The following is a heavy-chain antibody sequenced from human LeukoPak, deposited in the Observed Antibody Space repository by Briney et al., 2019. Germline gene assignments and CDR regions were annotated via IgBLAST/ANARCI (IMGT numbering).Heavy chain of an antibody. J-gene: IGHJ5*02. Sequence: ASVKVSCKASGYTFTSYYMHWVRQAPGQGLEWMGIINPSGGSTSYAQKFQGRVTMTRGMSTSTVYMELSSLRSEDTAVYYCAREGSSSWLPNWFDPWGQGTLVTVSS. CDR2: INPSGGST. CDR3: AREGSSSWLPNWFDP. CDR1: GYTFTSYY. D-gene: IGHD6-13*01. V-gene: IGHV1-46*01.